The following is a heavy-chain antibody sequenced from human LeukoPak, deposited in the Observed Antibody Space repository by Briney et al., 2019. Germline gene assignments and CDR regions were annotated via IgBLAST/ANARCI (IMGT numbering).Heavy chain of an antibody. CDR2: IRRSGGVT. D-gene: IGHD7-27*01. J-gene: IGHJ4*02. CDR1: GFTFSSYA. CDR3: AKADAPGDLWGSFVY. V-gene: IGHV3-23*01. Sequence: GGSLRLSCAASGFTFSSYAMNWVRQSPGKGLEWVSTIRRSGGVTYYADSVRGRFTISRDNSKNTPYLQMNSLRAEDTAVYYCAKADAPGDLWGSFVYWGQGTLVTVSS.